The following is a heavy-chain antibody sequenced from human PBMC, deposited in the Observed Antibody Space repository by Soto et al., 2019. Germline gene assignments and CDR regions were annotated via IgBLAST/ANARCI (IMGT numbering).Heavy chain of an antibody. CDR2: IPYDGSNK. Sequence: GGSLRLSCAASGFTFSSYAMHWVRQAPGKGLEWVAVIPYDGSNKYYADSVKGRFTISRDNSKNTLYLQMNSLRAEDTAVYYCARWDGFSFYYYGMDVWGQGTTVTVSS. CDR3: ARWDGFSFYYYGMDV. V-gene: IGHV3-30-3*01. CDR1: GFTFSSYA. J-gene: IGHJ6*02. D-gene: IGHD3-10*01.